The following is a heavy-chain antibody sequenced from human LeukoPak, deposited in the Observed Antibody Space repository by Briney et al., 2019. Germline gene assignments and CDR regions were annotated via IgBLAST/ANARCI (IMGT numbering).Heavy chain of an antibody. D-gene: IGHD2-15*01. J-gene: IGHJ4*02. V-gene: IGHV4-39*07. CDR1: GGSISSSSYY. CDR2: IYYSGST. CDR3: VREILYCSGGSCYRGPFDN. Sequence: SETLSLTCTVSGGSISSSSYYWGWIRQPPGKGLEWIGSIYYSGSTYYNPSLKSRVTISVDTSKNQFSLKLNSVTAADTAVYYCVREILYCSGGSCYRGPFDNWGQGTLVTVSA.